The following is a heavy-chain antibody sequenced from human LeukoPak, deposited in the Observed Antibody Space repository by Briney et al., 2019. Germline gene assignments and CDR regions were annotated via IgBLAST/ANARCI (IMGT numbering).Heavy chain of an antibody. CDR3: ARRAYYYGSGSYYHP. J-gene: IGHJ5*02. CDR1: GGSFSGYY. V-gene: IGHV4-34*01. Sequence: PSETLSLTCAVYGGSFSGYYWSWIRQPPGKGLEWIGEINHSGSTNYNPSLKSRVTLSVDTSKNQFSLKLSSVTAADTAVYYCARRAYYYGSGSYYHPWGQGTLVTVSS. D-gene: IGHD3-10*01. CDR2: INHSGST.